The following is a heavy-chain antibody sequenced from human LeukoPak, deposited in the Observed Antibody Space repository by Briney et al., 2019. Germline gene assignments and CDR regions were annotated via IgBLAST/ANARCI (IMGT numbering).Heavy chain of an antibody. V-gene: IGHV4-39*01. CDR1: GGSFSSSSYY. J-gene: IGHJ4*02. Sequence: SETLSLTCTVSGGSFSSSSYYWGWIRQPTGKGLVWNGSIYCSRSTYYNPSLKSLVTISVDTTKTPLSLKLSSVTAAHTAVYYCARHESSGSHFYYWGEGTLFTVSS. D-gene: IGHD3-22*01. CDR2: IYCSRST. CDR3: ARHESSGSHFYY.